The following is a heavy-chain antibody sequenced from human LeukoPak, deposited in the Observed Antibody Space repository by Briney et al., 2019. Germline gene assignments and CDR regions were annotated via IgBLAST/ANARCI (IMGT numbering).Heavy chain of an antibody. CDR2: ISAYNGNT. CDR3: ARVLWLESSGPSTGLGY. V-gene: IGHV1-18*01. D-gene: IGHD3-22*01. Sequence: ASVKVSCKASGYTFTSYGISWVRQAPGQGLEWMGWISAYNGNTNYAQKLQGRVIMTTDTSTSTAYMELRSLRSDDTAVYYCARVLWLESSGPSTGLGYWGQGTLVTVSS. J-gene: IGHJ4*02. CDR1: GYTFTSYG.